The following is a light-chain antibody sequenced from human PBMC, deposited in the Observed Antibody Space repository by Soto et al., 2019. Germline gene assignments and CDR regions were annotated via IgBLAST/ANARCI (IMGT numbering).Light chain of an antibody. Sequence: QSALTQPPSASGSPGQSVTISCTGTSSDVGAYNYVSWYQQHPGKAPRLMIYEVNKRPSGVPDRFSGSKSGNTASLTVSGLQADDEADYYCASYAGSDTVLFGGGTNSPS. CDR3: ASYAGSDTVL. V-gene: IGLV2-8*01. CDR2: EVN. CDR1: SSDVGAYNY. J-gene: IGLJ2*01.